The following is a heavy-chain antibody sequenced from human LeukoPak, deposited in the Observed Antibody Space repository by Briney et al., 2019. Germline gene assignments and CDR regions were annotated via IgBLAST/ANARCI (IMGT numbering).Heavy chain of an antibody. CDR1: GGSISSGSYY. V-gene: IGHV4-61*02. D-gene: IGHD2-2*01. J-gene: IGHJ3*02. Sequence: SQTLSLTCTVSGGSISSGSYYWSWIRQPAGKGLEWIGRIYTSGSTNYNPSLKSRVTMSVDTSKNQFSLKLSSVTAADTAVYYCARDIVVVPARLAFDIWGQGTMVTVSS. CDR2: IYTSGST. CDR3: ARDIVVVPARLAFDI.